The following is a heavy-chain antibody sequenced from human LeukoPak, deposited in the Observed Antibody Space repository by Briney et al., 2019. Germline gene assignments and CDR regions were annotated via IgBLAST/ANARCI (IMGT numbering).Heavy chain of an antibody. D-gene: IGHD6-13*01. J-gene: IGHJ6*02. CDR3: AREYQGYSSSWHYYGMDV. Sequence: GGSLRLSCAGSGSTFSRYRMHWVRQAPGKGLEWVAVISFDGSKKYYADSVKGRFTISRDNSKNTLYLQMNSLRAEDTAVYYCAREYQGYSSSWHYYGMDVWGQGTSVTVSS. V-gene: IGHV3-30*03. CDR1: GSTFSRYR. CDR2: ISFDGSKK.